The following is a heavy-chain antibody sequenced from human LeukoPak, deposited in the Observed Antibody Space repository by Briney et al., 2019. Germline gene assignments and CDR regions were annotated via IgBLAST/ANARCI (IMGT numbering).Heavy chain of an antibody. CDR3: ATTKESPSYFDY. V-gene: IGHV4-30-4*01. J-gene: IGHJ4*02. Sequence: SQTLSLACTVSGGSISSGDYYWSWIRQPPGKGLEWIGYIYYSGSTYYNPSLKSRVTISVDTSKNQFSLKLSSVTAADTAVYYCATTKESPSYFDYWGQGTLVTVSS. CDR2: IYYSGST. D-gene: IGHD3-10*01. CDR1: GGSISSGDYY.